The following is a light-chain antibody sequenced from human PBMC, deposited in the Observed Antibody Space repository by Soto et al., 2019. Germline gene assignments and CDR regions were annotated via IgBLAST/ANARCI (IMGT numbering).Light chain of an antibody. CDR3: QQLNSYPLT. CDR1: QDISRW. CDR2: AAS. V-gene: IGKV1-9*01. J-gene: IGKJ4*01. Sequence: DIQMTQSPATLSASVGDRVSITCRASQDISRWLAWYQQKPGKAPKLLIYAASTLQSGVPSRFSGSGSGTEFTLTISSLQPEDFATYYCQQLNSYPLTFGGGTKVDIK.